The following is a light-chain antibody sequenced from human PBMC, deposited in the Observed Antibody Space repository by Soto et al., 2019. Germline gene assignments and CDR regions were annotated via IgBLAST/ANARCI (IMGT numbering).Light chain of an antibody. CDR3: QQVGSSPLT. CDR1: QSVSRSF. J-gene: IGKJ4*01. CDR2: GAS. V-gene: IGKV3-20*01. Sequence: EIVLTQSPGTLSLSPGERATLSCRASQSVSRSFLAWYQQKSGQAPRLLIYGASTRATGIPDRFSGSGSGTDFTLTISRLEPADFAVYFCQQVGSSPLTFGGGTKVEI.